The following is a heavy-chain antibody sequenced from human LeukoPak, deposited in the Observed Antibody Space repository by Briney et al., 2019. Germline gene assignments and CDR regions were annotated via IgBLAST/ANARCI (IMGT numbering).Heavy chain of an antibody. Sequence: GGSLRLSCSASGFIFSPYALHWVRQAPGKGLEYVSSISSEGKTTYYADSVKGRFTISRDNSKNTLYLQTSSLRPEDTAVYYCVKDRWVDHWGQGTLVTVSS. J-gene: IGHJ4*02. CDR1: GFIFSPYA. CDR3: VKDRWVDH. D-gene: IGHD6-13*01. CDR2: ISSEGKTT. V-gene: IGHV3-64D*06.